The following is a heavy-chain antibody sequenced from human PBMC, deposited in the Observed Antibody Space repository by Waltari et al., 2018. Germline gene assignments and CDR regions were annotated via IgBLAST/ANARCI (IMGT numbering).Heavy chain of an antibody. D-gene: IGHD3-22*01. CDR2: ISGSGGST. CDR1: GFTFSSYA. CDR3: AKSYYYDSSGYYYVTLSGYYYYGMDV. V-gene: IGHV3-23*04. J-gene: IGHJ6*02. Sequence: EVQLVESGGGLVQPGGSLRLSCAASGFTFSSYAMSWVRQAPGKGLEWGSAISGSGGSTYYADSVKGRFTISRDNSKNTLYLQMNSLRAEDTAVYYCAKSYYYDSSGYYYVTLSGYYYYGMDVWGQGTTVTVSS.